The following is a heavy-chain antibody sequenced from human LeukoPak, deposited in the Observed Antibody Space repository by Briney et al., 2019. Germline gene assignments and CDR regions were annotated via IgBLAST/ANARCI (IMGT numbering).Heavy chain of an antibody. J-gene: IGHJ6*02. CDR3: ARAPPYGSDYYYYGMDV. CDR1: GFIFSSYG. D-gene: IGHD5-24*01. V-gene: IGHV3-30-3*01. CDR2: ISYDGSNK. Sequence: GGSLRLSCAASGFIFSSYGMHWVRQAPGKGLQWVAVISYDGSNKYYADSVKGRFTISRDNSENTVYLQMNSLRAEDTAVYYCARAPPYGSDYYYYGMDVWGQGTTVTVSS.